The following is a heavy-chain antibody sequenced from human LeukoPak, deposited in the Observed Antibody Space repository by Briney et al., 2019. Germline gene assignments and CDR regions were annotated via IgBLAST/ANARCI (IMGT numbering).Heavy chain of an antibody. CDR3: AKVRSVVPAATYYFDY. D-gene: IGHD2-2*01. J-gene: IGHJ4*02. CDR2: ISGSGGST. Sequence: GGSLRLSCAASGFTFSSYAMSWVRQAPGKGLEWVSAISGSGGSTYYADSVKGRFTISRDNSKNTLYLQMNSLRAEDTAVYYCAKVRSVVPAATYYFDYWGRGTLVTVSS. V-gene: IGHV3-23*01. CDR1: GFTFSSYA.